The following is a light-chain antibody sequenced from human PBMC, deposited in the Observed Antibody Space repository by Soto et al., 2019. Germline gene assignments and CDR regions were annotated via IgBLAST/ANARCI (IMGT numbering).Light chain of an antibody. CDR2: GAS. CDR3: QQSYRTLPFT. Sequence: DIQMTQSPSSLSASVGDRVTITCRTSQSISTYLNWYQQKPGKAPKLLIYGASNLQSGVPSRFSGSGSGTDFTLTISSLQPEDFATYYCQQSYRTLPFTFGPGTKVDIK. J-gene: IGKJ3*01. CDR1: QSISTY. V-gene: IGKV1-39*01.